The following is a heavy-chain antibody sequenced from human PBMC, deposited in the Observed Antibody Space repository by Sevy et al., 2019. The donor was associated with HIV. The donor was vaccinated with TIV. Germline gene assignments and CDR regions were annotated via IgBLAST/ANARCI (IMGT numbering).Heavy chain of an antibody. CDR2: INYSGST. Sequence: SETLSLTCTVSGGSISSGGYYWSWIRQHPGKGLEWIGYINYSGSTYYNPSLKSRVTISVDTCKNQFSLKLGSVTAAVTAVYYSARGNYGSGRAWFDPWGQGTLVTVSS. V-gene: IGHV4-31*03. D-gene: IGHD3-10*01. CDR3: ARGNYGSGRAWFDP. J-gene: IGHJ5*02. CDR1: GGSISSGGYY.